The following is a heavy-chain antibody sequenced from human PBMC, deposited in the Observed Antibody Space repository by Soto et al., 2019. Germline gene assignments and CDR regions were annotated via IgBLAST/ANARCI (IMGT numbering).Heavy chain of an antibody. CDR3: ARGAGYCSGGSCYGPPRCDY. Sequence: QVQLQQWGAGLLKTSENLSLTCAVYGVSFSGYYWSWIRQPPGKGLEWLGEINHSGSTNYNPSLKSRVTISVDTSKNQFSLTLSSVTAADTAVYYCARGAGYCSGGSCYGPPRCDYWGQGTLVTVSS. D-gene: IGHD2-15*01. J-gene: IGHJ4*02. V-gene: IGHV4-34*01. CDR1: GVSFSGYY. CDR2: INHSGST.